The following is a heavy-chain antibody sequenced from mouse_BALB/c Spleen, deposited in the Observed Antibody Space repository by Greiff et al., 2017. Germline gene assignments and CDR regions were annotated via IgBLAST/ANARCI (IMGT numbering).Heavy chain of an antibody. V-gene: IGHV5-15*02. CDR3: ARDGRYFDV. D-gene: IGHD4-1*01. CDR2: ISNLAYSI. CDR1: GFTFSDYG. Sequence: EVQLVESGGGLVQPGGSRKLSCAASGFTFSDYGMAWVRQAPGKGPEWVAFISNLAYSIYYADTVTGRFTISRENAKNTLYLEMSSLRSEDTAMYYCARDGRYFDVWGAGTTVTVSA. J-gene: IGHJ1*01.